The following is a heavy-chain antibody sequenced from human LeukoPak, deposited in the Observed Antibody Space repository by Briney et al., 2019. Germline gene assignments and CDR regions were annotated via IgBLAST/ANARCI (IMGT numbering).Heavy chain of an antibody. CDR1: GFSFSFSN. CDR3: ARDIFRARVVTLYY. Sequence: GGSLRLSCAASGFSFSFSNMNWVRQAPGKGLEWVSYISSTNGHTYYADSVNGRFTISRDNAKNSLYLQMNSLRAEDTAVYYCARDIFRARVVTLYYWGQGTLVTVSS. CDR2: ISSTNGHT. J-gene: IGHJ4*02. V-gene: IGHV3-21*01. D-gene: IGHD2-21*02.